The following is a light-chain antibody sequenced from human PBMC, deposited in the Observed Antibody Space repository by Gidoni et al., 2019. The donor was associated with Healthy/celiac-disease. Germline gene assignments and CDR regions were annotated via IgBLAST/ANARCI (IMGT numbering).Light chain of an antibody. J-gene: IGKJ4*01. CDR2: DAS. CDR3: QQYDNLPPGT. CDR1: QDISNY. V-gene: IGKV1-33*01. Sequence: DIQMTQSPSSLSASVGDRVTITCQASQDISNYLNWYQQKPGKAPKLLIYDASNLETGVPSRFSRSGSGTDFTFTISSLQPEDIATYYCQQYDNLPPGTFGGGTKVEIK.